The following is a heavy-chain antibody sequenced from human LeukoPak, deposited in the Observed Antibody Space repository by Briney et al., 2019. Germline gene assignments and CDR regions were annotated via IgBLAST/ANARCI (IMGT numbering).Heavy chain of an antibody. CDR1: GGSISSGGYS. CDR2: IYHSGST. Sequence: SQTLSLTCAVSGGSISSGGYSWGWIRQPPGKGLEWIGYIYHSGSTYYNPSLKSRVTISVGRSKNQFSLKLSSVTAADTAVYYCARGSRNIVVVPAVSGGWFDPWGQGTLVTVSS. D-gene: IGHD2-2*01. V-gene: IGHV4-30-2*01. J-gene: IGHJ5*02. CDR3: ARGSRNIVVVPAVSGGWFDP.